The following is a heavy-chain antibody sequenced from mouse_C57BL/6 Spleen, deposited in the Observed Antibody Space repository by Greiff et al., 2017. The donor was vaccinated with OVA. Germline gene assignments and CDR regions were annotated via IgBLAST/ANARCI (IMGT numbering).Heavy chain of an antibody. CDR1: GYTFTDYE. Sequence: QVQLQQSGAELVRPGASVTLSCKASGYTFTDYEMHWVKQTPVHGLAWIGAIDPETGGTAYNQKFKGKAILTADKSSSTAYMELRSLTSEDSAVYYCTTDPFFAYWGQGTLVTVSA. CDR3: TTDPFFAY. CDR2: IDPETGGT. J-gene: IGHJ3*01. V-gene: IGHV1-15*01.